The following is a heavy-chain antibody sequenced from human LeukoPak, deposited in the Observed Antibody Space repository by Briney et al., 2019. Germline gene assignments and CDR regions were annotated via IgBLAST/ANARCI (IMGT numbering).Heavy chain of an antibody. CDR3: ARGPGIAVEGYGMDV. CDR2: ISAYNGNT. CDR1: GYTFTSYG. D-gene: IGHD6-19*01. J-gene: IGHJ6*04. V-gene: IGHV1-18*04. Sequence: ASVKVSCKASGYTFTSYGISWARQAPGQGLEWMGWISAYNGNTNYAQKLQGRVTMTTDTSASTAYMELRSLRSDDTAVYYCARGPGIAVEGYGMDVWGKGTTVTVSS.